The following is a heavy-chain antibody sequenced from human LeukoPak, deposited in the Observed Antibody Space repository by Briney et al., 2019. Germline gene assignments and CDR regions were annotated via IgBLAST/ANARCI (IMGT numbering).Heavy chain of an antibody. D-gene: IGHD6-6*01. Sequence: GGSLRLSGAASGFTVSSNYMSWVRQAPGKGLGWVSVIYSGGSTYYADSVKGRFTISRDNSKNTLYLQMNSLRAEDTAVYYCARGSSSSLGYYYYGMDVWGQGTTVTVSS. CDR3: ARGSSSSLGYYYYGMDV. CDR2: IYSGGST. V-gene: IGHV3-53*01. J-gene: IGHJ6*02. CDR1: GFTVSSNY.